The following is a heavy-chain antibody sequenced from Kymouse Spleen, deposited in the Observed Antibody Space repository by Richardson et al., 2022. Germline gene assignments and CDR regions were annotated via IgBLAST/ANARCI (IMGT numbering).Heavy chain of an antibody. J-gene: IGHJ6*02. V-gene: IGHV3-9*01. D-gene: IGHD5-12*01. CDR1: GFTFDDYA. CDR3: AKDIRGYSGYDYYYYYYGMDV. Sequence: EVQLVESGGGLVQPGRSLRLSCAASGFTFDDYAMHWVRQAPGKGLEWVSGISWNSGSIGYADSVKGRFTISRDNAKNSLYLQMNSLRAEDTALYYCAKDIRGYSGYDYYYYYYGMDVWGQGTTVTVSS. CDR2: ISWNSGSI.